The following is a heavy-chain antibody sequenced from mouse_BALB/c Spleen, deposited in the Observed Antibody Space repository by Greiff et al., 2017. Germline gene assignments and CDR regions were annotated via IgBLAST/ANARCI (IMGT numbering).Heavy chain of an antibody. Sequence: EVKLMESGPGLVKPSQSLSLTCSVTGYSITSGYYWNWIRQFPGNKLEWMGYISYDGSNNYNPSLKNRISITRDTSKNQFFLKLNSVTTEDTATYYCARGFGGYEGYWYFDVWAQGPRSPSPQ. D-gene: IGHD3-1*01. CDR2: ISYDGSN. V-gene: IGHV3-6*02. CDR3: ARGFGGYEGYWYFDV. J-gene: IGHJ1*01. CDR1: GYSITSGYY.